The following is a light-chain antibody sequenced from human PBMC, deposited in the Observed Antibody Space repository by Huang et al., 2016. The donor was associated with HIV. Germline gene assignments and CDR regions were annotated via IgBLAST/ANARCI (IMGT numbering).Light chain of an antibody. CDR2: DTS. J-gene: IGKJ2*01. Sequence: EVVLTQSPVTLYLSPGEVATLSCRASQSVSSYLAWYQQKPGRAPRLLIYDTSKRATDIPARFSGSGSGTDFTLTITSLEPEDFAVYYCQQRSNWPYTFGQGTKLDIK. CDR3: QQRSNWPYT. CDR1: QSVSSY. V-gene: IGKV3-11*01.